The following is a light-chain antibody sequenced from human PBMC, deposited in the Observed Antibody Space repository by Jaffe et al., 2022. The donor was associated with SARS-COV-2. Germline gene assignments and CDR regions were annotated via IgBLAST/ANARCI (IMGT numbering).Light chain of an antibody. J-gene: IGKJ2*01. CDR2: GAS. CDR1: QGISSY. Sequence: AIRMTQSPSSFSASTGDRVTITCRASQGISSYLAWYQQKPGKAPKLLIYGASTLQSGVPSRFSGSGSGTDFTLTISSLQSEDFASYYCQQYHSYPYTFGQGTKLEIK. V-gene: IGKV1-8*01. CDR3: QQYHSYPYT.